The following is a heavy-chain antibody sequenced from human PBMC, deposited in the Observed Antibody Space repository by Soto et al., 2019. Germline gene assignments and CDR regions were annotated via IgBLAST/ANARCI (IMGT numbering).Heavy chain of an antibody. V-gene: IGHV1-24*01. CDR3: ATAVSRVRATFGA. D-gene: IGHD1-26*01. J-gene: IGHJ5*02. Sequence: GASVKVSCKVSGYTLTELSMHWVRQAPGKGPEWMAAFDREDGETIYAQKFQGRVTMTEDTSTDTAYMEVSGLRSEDTALYYFATAVSRVRATFGAWSQGTLVTVAA. CDR1: GYTLTELS. CDR2: FDREDGET.